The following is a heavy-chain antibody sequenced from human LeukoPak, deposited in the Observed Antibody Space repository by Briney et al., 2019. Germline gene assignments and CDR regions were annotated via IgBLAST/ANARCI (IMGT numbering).Heavy chain of an antibody. D-gene: IGHD2-8*01. Sequence: PGGSLRLSCAASGFTVSSKYMSWVRQAPGKGPEWVSRIQNDGSSTVYADSVKGRFTISRDNAKNTLYLQMNTLRVEDTAVYYCVCYGIAPPYWGQGTLVTVSS. CDR1: GFTVSSKY. CDR2: IQNDGSST. CDR3: VCYGIAPPY. V-gene: IGHV3-74*01. J-gene: IGHJ4*02.